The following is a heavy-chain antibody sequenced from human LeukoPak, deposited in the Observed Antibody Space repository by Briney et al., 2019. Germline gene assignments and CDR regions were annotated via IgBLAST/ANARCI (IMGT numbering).Heavy chain of an antibody. J-gene: IGHJ6*03. CDR1: GYTFTGYY. Sequence: ASVKVSCKTSGYTFTGYYIHWVRQAPGQGLEWMGWISAYNGNTNYAQKLQGRVTMTTDTSTSTAYMELRSLRSDDTAVYYCARVPVAVAGAYMDVWGKGTTVTVSS. D-gene: IGHD6-19*01. V-gene: IGHV1-18*04. CDR2: ISAYNGNT. CDR3: ARVPVAVAGAYMDV.